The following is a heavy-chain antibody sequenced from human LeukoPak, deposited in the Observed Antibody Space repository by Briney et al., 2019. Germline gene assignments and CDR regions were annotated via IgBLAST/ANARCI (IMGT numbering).Heavy chain of an antibody. V-gene: IGHV3-11*01. CDR3: ARATRWELRPYFDY. Sequence: GGSLRLSCAASGFTFSDYYMSWIRQAPGKGLEWVSYISSSGSTIYYADSVKGRFTISRDNAKNSLYLQMNSLRAEDTAVYYCARATRWELRPYFDYWGQGTLVTVSS. J-gene: IGHJ4*02. D-gene: IGHD4-23*01. CDR2: ISSSGSTI. CDR1: GFTFSDYY.